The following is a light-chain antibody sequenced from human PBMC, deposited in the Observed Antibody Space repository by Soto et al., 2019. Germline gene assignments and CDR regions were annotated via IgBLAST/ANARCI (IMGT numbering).Light chain of an antibody. Sequence: EFVVTQSPGTLSLSPGERATLSCRTSQTVNNRYLARYQQKPGQAPRLLMYDAASRPGGIPDRFSGSGFGTEFTLTISRLEPEDFAVYYCQQYGDSPYTFGQGTRLEIK. V-gene: IGKV3-20*01. CDR1: QTVNNRY. CDR2: DAA. J-gene: IGKJ5*01. CDR3: QQYGDSPYT.